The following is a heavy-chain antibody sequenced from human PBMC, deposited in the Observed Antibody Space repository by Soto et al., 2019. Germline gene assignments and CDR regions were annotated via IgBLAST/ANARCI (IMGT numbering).Heavy chain of an antibody. V-gene: IGHV1-58*01. CDR2: IVVGSGNT. Sequence: QMQLVQSGPEVKKPGTSVKVSCKGSGFTFTSSAVQWVRQARGQRLEWIGWIVVGSGNTNYAQKVEERVTITRDMSTSTAYMELSSLRSEDPAVYYCAADRRDGYNRSYYYYGMGVWGQGTTVTVSS. CDR1: GFTFTSSA. CDR3: AADRRDGYNRSYYYYGMGV. J-gene: IGHJ6*02. D-gene: IGHD5-12*01.